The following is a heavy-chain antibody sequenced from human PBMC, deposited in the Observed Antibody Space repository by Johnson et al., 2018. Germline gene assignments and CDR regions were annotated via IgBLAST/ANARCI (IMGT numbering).Heavy chain of an antibody. CDR1: GFTFSSYA. CDR2: VSGSGAST. D-gene: IGHD2-21*01. CDR3: GKGHTRAASYGMDV. Sequence: VQLVQSGGGVVQPGRSLRLSCAASGFTFSSYAMHWVRQAPGKGLEWVAGVSGSGASTYYAESVKGRFTISRDNSKNTVNLEMNILRAEETAGYYCGKGHTRAASYGMDVWGQGTTVTVSS. J-gene: IGHJ6*02. V-gene: IGHV3-23*04.